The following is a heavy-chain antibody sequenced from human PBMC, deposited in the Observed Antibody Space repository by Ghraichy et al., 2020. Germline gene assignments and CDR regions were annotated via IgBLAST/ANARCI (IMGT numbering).Heavy chain of an antibody. J-gene: IGHJ5*02. V-gene: IGHV3-33*05. D-gene: IGHD2-15*01. CDR1: GFIFNSYD. CDR3: ARAFHLGYCSGGRCYDP. Sequence: GGSLRLSCVASGFIFNSYDMHWVRQAPGRGPEWVAVAPAGGDKQYYADSVKGRFLVSRDNSKNTLFLQMNSVRVEDSAVYYCARAFHLGYCSGGRCYDPWGQGTLVTVSS. CDR2: APAGGDKQ.